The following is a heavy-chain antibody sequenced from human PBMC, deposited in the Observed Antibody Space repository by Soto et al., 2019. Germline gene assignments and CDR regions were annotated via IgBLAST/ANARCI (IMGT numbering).Heavy chain of an antibody. CDR3: ARGGVFFFAAPTNPFDY. V-gene: IGHV1-8*01. J-gene: IGHJ4*02. Sequence: QVQLVQSGAEVKKPGASVKVSCKASGYTFTSYDINWVRQATGQGLEWMGWMNPNSGNTGYAQKFKGRVTMTRNTSIGTAYMELSSLRSEDTAVYYCARGGVFFFAAPTNPFDYWGQGTLVTVSS. CDR1: GYTFTSYD. D-gene: IGHD3-10*01. CDR2: MNPNSGNT.